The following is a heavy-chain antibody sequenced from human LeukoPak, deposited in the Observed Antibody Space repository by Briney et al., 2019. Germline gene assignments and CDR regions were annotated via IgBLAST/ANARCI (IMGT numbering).Heavy chain of an antibody. D-gene: IGHD5-12*01. J-gene: IGHJ4*02. Sequence: GGSLRLSCAASGFTFNSYAMSWVRQAPGKGLERVSAISGSAGSTYYADSVKDRFTISRDNSKNTLYLQMNSLRAEDTAVYYCVKHRGYSGYDPIAHWGQGTLVTVSS. CDR2: ISGSAGST. CDR3: VKHRGYSGYDPIAH. CDR1: GFTFNSYA. V-gene: IGHV3-23*01.